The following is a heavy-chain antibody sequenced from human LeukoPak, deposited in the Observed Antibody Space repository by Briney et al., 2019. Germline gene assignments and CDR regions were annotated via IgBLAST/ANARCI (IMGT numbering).Heavy chain of an antibody. CDR3: ARYCGGDCYGMDV. D-gene: IGHD2-21*01. Sequence: GGSLRLSCAASGFTFSSYVMSWVRQAPGKGLEWVSSISNSGGSTYYADSVKGRFTISRDNAKNSLYLQMNNLRAEDTAVYYCARYCGGDCYGMDVWGQGTTVTVSS. CDR2: ISNSGGST. CDR1: GFTFSSYV. J-gene: IGHJ6*02. V-gene: IGHV3-23*01.